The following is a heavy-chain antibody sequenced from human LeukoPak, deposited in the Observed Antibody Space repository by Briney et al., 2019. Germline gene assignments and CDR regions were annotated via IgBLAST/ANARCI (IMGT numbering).Heavy chain of an antibody. CDR3: ARDYDILTGYSPLDY. CDR1: GYTFTGYY. D-gene: IGHD3-9*01. CDR2: INPNSGGT. V-gene: IGHV1-2*02. Sequence: GGSLRLSCAASGYTFTGYYMHWVRQAPGQGLEWMGWINPNSGGTNYAQKFQGRVTMTRDTSISTAYMELSRLRSDDTAVYYCARDYDILTGYSPLDYWGQGTLVTVSS. J-gene: IGHJ4*02.